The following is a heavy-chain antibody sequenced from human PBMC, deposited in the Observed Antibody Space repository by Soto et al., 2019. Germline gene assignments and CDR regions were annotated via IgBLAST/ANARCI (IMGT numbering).Heavy chain of an antibody. Sequence: QLQLQESGPGLVKPSETLSLTCTVSGGSISSSTYYWGWIRQPPGKGLEWIGGIYYSGYTYYNPSLKSRVTISVDTSKNQFSLRLSSVTAADTAVYYCATSRGFCTSTSCSTIDYWGQGTLVTVSS. CDR3: ATSRGFCTSTSCSTIDY. J-gene: IGHJ4*02. CDR2: IYYSGYT. CDR1: GGSISSSTYY. D-gene: IGHD2-2*01. V-gene: IGHV4-39*01.